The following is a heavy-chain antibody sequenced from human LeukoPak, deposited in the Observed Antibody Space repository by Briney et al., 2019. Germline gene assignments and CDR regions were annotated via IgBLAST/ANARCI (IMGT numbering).Heavy chain of an antibody. V-gene: IGHV3-30-3*01. CDR1: GFTFSSYA. D-gene: IGHD6-13*01. CDR2: ISYDGSNK. J-gene: IGHJ4*02. CDR3: ARGPGKQQLERGMTL. Sequence: GGSLRLSCAASGFTFSSYAMHWVRQAPGKGLEWVAVISYDGSNKYYADSVKGRFTISRDNSKNTLYLQMNSLRAEDTAVYYCARGPGKQQLERGMTLWGQGTLVTVSS.